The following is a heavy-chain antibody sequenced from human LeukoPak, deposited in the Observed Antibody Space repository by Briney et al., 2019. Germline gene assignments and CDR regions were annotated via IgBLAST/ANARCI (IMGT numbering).Heavy chain of an antibody. CDR3: AKGHGLLWFGEEDY. CDR1: GFTFSSYA. D-gene: IGHD3-10*01. J-gene: IGHJ4*02. Sequence: GGSLRLSCAASGFTFSSYAMSWVRQAPGKGLEWVSAISGSGGSTYYADSVKGRFTISRDNSKNTLYLQMNSLRAGDTAVYYCAKGHGLLWFGEEDYWGQGTLVTVSS. CDR2: ISGSGGST. V-gene: IGHV3-23*01.